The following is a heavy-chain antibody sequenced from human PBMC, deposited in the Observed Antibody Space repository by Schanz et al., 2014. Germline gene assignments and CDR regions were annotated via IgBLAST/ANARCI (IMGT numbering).Heavy chain of an antibody. D-gene: IGHD3-9*01. CDR2: ISGSGGST. CDR3: AYYDVLTGFDY. CDR1: GFTFSTYY. V-gene: IGHV3-23*01. J-gene: IGHJ4*02. Sequence: EVQLLESGGGLVQPGGSLRLSCAASGFTFSTYYMNWVRQAPGKGLEWVSAISGSGGSTYYADSVKGRFTISRDNSKNTLYLQINNLRAEDTAVYYCAYYDVLTGFDYWGQGTQVTVSS.